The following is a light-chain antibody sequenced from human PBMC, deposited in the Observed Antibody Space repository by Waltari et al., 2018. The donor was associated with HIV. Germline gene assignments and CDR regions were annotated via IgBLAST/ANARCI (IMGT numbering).Light chain of an antibody. Sequence: QSALTHPASVSGSPGQSLTISCPGTSSDLGGYDSVSWYQQHPGKAPKLMIYEVSNRPSGVSNRFSGSKSGNTASLTISGLQAEDEADYYCSSYTSSSTSFGGGTKLTVL. CDR1: SSDLGGYDS. CDR2: EVS. CDR3: SSYTSSSTS. V-gene: IGLV2-14*01. J-gene: IGLJ2*01.